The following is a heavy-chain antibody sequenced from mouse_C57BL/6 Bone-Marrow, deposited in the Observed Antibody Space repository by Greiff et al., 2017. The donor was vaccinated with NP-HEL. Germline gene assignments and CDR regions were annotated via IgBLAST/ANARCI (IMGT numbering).Heavy chain of an antibody. D-gene: IGHD2-3*01. CDR3: ARKMANYWYFDV. J-gene: IGHJ1*03. Sequence: VQLKESGPGLVQPSQSLSITCTVSGFSLTSYGVHWVRQSPGKGLEWLGVIWSGGSTDYNAAFISRLSISKDNSKSQVFFKMNSLQADDTAIYYCARKMANYWYFDVWGTGTTVTVSS. CDR1: GFSLTSYG. V-gene: IGHV2-2*01. CDR2: IWSGGST.